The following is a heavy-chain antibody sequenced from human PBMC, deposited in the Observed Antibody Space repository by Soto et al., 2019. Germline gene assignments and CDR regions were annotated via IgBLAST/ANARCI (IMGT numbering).Heavy chain of an antibody. Sequence: QVQLQESGPGLVKPSETLSLTCTVSGGSISSYYWSWIRQPPGKGLEWMVYIYYSGSTNYNPSLKSRVTISVDTSKNQFSRKLSSVTAADTAVYYCARVGVPAATYYYYYMDVWGKGTTVTVSS. D-gene: IGHD2-2*01. CDR3: ARVGVPAATYYYYYMDV. CDR2: IYYSGST. J-gene: IGHJ6*03. CDR1: GGSISSYY. V-gene: IGHV4-59*01.